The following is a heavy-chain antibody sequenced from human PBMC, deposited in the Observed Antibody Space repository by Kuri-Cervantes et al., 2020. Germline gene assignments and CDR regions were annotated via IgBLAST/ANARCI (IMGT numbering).Heavy chain of an antibody. CDR1: GYTFTGYY. CDR3: AREESRATYYYDSSGLCFDY. D-gene: IGHD3-22*01. J-gene: IGHJ4*02. V-gene: IGHV1-2*02. CDR2: INPNSGGT. Sequence: ASVKVSCKASGYTFTGYYMHWVRQAPGQGLEWMGWINPNSGGTNYAQKFQGRVTMTRDTSISTAYMELSRLRSDDTAVYYCAREESRATYYYDSSGLCFDYWGQGTLVTVSS.